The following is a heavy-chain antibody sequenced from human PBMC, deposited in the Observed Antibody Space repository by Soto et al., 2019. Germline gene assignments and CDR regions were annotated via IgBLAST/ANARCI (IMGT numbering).Heavy chain of an antibody. CDR2: INPASGHT. CDR3: GRSVVGATGEILYNAMDV. V-gene: IGHV1-3*01. Sequence: GASVKVSCKASGYTLATYALHWVRQAPGQRPEWMGWINPASGHTKYSKKFQDRVTITRDTSASTGYMELSSLRSEDTAVYYCGRSVVGATGEILYNAMDVWGQGTTVTVSS. D-gene: IGHD1-26*01. J-gene: IGHJ6*02. CDR1: GYTLATYA.